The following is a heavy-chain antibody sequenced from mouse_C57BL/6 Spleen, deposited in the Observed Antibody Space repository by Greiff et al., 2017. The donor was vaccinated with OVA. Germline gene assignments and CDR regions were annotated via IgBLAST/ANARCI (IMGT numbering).Heavy chain of an antibody. J-gene: IGHJ2*01. CDR1: GYAFSSYW. D-gene: IGHD4-1*01. CDR3: ARYPGGTHFDY. Sequence: QVHVKQSGAELVKPGASVKISCKASGYAFSSYWMNWVKQRPGKGLEWIGQIYPGDGDTNYNGKFKGKATLTADKSSSTAYMQLSSLTSEDSAVYFCARYPGGTHFDYWGQGTTLTVSS. V-gene: IGHV1-80*01. CDR2: IYPGDGDT.